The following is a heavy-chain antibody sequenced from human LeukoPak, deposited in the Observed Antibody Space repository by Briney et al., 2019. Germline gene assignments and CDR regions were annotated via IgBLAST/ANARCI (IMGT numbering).Heavy chain of an antibody. CDR3: AKDRYYYDSSGSPLDY. V-gene: IGHV3-33*06. D-gene: IGHD3-22*01. CDR2: IWYDGSNK. J-gene: IGHJ4*02. Sequence: GRSLRLSCAASGFTFSSYGMHWVRQAPGKGLEWVAVIWYDGSNKYYADSVKGRFTISRDNSKNTLYLQMNSLRAEDTAVYYCAKDRYYYDSSGSPLDYWGQGNLVTVSS. CDR1: GFTFSSYG.